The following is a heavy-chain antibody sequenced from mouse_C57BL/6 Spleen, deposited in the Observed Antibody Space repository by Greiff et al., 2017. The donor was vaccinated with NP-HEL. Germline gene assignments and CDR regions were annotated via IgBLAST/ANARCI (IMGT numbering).Heavy chain of an antibody. CDR2: IYPRDGST. D-gene: IGHD1-1*02. CDR1: GYTFTSYD. J-gene: IGHJ3*01. CDR3: ARSGVAGTSAWFAY. V-gene: IGHV1-85*01. Sequence: QVQLKESGPELVKPGASVKLSCKASGYTFTSYDINWVKQRPGQGLEWIGWIYPRDGSTKYNEKFKGKATLTVDTSSSTAYMELHSLTSEDSAVYFCARSGVAGTSAWFAYWGQGTLVTVSA.